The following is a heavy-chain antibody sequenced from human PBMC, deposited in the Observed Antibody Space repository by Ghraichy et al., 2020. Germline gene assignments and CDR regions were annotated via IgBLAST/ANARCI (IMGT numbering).Heavy chain of an antibody. J-gene: IGHJ4*02. CDR3: VRADGLGSFYY. D-gene: IGHD3-10*01. V-gene: IGHV3-21*01. CDR2: ISSDSVYI. CDR1: GFNLGVYT. Sequence: GSLRLSCATSGFNLGVYTMNWLRWAPNRGLEWVASISSDSVYIYYGASVRGRFTISRDNAVKSIYLQMNSLRVDDTAMYYCVRADGLGSFYYWGQGTLVTVSS.